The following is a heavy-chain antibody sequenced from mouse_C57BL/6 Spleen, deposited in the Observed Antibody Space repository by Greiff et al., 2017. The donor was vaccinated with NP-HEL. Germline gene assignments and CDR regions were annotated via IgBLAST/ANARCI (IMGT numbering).Heavy chain of an antibody. CDR3: ARGGYDYDPPY. J-gene: IGHJ3*01. V-gene: IGHV1-81*01. Sequence: QVQLKESGAELARPGASVKLSCKASGYTFTSYGISWVKQRTGQGLEWIGEIYPRSGNTYYNEKFKGKATLTADKSSSTAYMELRSLTSEDSAVYFCARGGYDYDPPYWGQGTLVTVSA. CDR1: GYTFTSYG. CDR2: IYPRSGNT. D-gene: IGHD2-4*01.